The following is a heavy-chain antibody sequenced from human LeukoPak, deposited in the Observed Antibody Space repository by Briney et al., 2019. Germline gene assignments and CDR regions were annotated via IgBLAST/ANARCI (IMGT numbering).Heavy chain of an antibody. Sequence: ASVKVSCKASGYTFTSYDINWVRQATGQGLEWMGWMNPNSGNTGYAQKFQGRVTITRNTSISTAYMELSSLRSEGTAVYYCARGYIAARLYYYYYMDVWGKGTTVTVSS. J-gene: IGHJ6*03. CDR3: ARGYIAARLYYYYYMDV. V-gene: IGHV1-8*03. CDR2: MNPNSGNT. CDR1: GYTFTSYD. D-gene: IGHD6-6*01.